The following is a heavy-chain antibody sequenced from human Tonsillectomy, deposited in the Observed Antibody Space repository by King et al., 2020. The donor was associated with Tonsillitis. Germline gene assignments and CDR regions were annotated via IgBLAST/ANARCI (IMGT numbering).Heavy chain of an antibody. CDR2: ISWNSGSI. D-gene: IGHD6-19*01. V-gene: IGHV3-9*01. CDR1: GFTFDDYA. J-gene: IGHJ4*02. CDR3: AKVMDRSGWYHSPFDY. Sequence: VQLVESGGGLVQPGRSLRLSCAASGFTFDDYAMHWVRQAPGKGLEWVSGISWNSGSIGYADSVKGRFTISRDNAKNSLYLQMNSLRAEDTALYYCAKVMDRSGWYHSPFDYWGQGTLVTVSS.